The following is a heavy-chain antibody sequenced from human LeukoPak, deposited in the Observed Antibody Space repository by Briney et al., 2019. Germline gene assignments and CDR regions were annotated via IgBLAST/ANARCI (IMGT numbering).Heavy chain of an antibody. Sequence: PSETLTLTCTLSGASVSRGNYYWTWIRQPAGKGLEWIGRIYTTGTTYESSSLRSRVTISVDTSKNQFSLNLTSVTAADTAVYYCAREVSSAWGADYWGQGTLVTVSS. CDR1: GASVSRGNYY. J-gene: IGHJ4*02. D-gene: IGHD3-16*01. CDR2: IYTTGTT. CDR3: AREVSSAWGADY. V-gene: IGHV4-61*02.